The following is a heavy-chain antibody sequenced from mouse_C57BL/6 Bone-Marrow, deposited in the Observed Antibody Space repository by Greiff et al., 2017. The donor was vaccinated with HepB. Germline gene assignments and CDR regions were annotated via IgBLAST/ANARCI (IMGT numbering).Heavy chain of an antibody. Sequence: QVQLQQSGPELVKPGASVKISCKASGYTFTDYYINWVKQRPGQGLEWIGDIYPGSGSTNYNEKFKSKATLTVDTSSSTAYMQLSSLTSEDSAVYYCARRGTIWYFDVWGTGTTVTVSS. V-gene: IGHV1-55*01. CDR3: ARRGTIWYFDV. D-gene: IGHD1-1*02. CDR1: GYTFTDYY. J-gene: IGHJ1*03. CDR2: IYPGSGST.